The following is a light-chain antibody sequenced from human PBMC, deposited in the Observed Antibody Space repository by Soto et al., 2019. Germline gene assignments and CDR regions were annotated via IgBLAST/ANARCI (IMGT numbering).Light chain of an antibody. CDR2: GNS. V-gene: IGLV1-40*01. J-gene: IGLJ2*01. CDR3: QSYDSSLSGSDVV. CDR1: SSNIGAGYD. Sequence: QSVLTQPPSVSGAPGQRVTISCTGSSSNIGAGYDVHWYQQLPGTAPKLLIYGNSNRPSGVPDGFSGSKSGTSASLAITGLQAEDEVDYYCQSYDSSLSGSDVVFGGGTKVTVL.